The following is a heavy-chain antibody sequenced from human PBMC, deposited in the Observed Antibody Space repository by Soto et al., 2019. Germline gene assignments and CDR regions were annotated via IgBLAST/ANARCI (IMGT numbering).Heavy chain of an antibody. CDR1: GGTFSSSA. Sequence: QVQLVQSGAEMKEPGSSVKVSCKTSGGTFSSSAISWLRQAPGQGLEWMGGIIPLFRTPDYAQKFQGRVTIGADESTSTAYMELSSLRSEDTAVYYCARDNDRLQLGGNYYYTLDVWGQGTTITVSS. CDR3: ARDNDRLQLGGNYYYTLDV. V-gene: IGHV1-69*12. D-gene: IGHD4-4*01. CDR2: IIPLFRTP. J-gene: IGHJ6*02.